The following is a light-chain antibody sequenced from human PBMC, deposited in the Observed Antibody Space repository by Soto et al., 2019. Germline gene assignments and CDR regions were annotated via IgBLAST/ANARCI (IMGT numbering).Light chain of an antibody. CDR3: CSYAGTSTL. J-gene: IGLJ2*01. CDR2: EGS. Sequence: QSALTQPASVSGSPGQSITISCTGTNSDVGSYNLVSWYQQHPGKAPRLMIYEGSERPSGVSNRFSGSKSGNTASLTISGLQAEDEADYYCCSYAGTSTLFGGGTKLTVL. CDR1: NSDVGSYNL. V-gene: IGLV2-23*01.